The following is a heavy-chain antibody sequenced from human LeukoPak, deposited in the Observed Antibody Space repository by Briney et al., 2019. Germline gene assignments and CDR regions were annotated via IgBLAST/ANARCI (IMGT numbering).Heavy chain of an antibody. J-gene: IGHJ3*02. Sequence: GASVKVSCKASGYTFTSYGISWVRQAPGQGLEWMGGIIPIFGTANYAQKFQGRVTITADESTSTAYMELSSLRSEDTAVYYCARRVGATIRSGAFDIWGQGTMVTVSS. CDR2: IIPIFGTA. CDR3: ARRVGATIRSGAFDI. D-gene: IGHD1-26*01. CDR1: GYTFTSYG. V-gene: IGHV1-69*13.